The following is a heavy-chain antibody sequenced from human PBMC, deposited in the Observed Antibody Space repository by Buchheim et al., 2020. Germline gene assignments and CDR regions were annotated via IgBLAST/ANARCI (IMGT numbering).Heavy chain of an antibody. J-gene: IGHJ4*02. D-gene: IGHD2-21*02. CDR1: GFTFSSYG. V-gene: IGHV3-30*18. CDR3: AKDEGIVVVTAILDY. CDR2: ISYDGSNK. Sequence: QVQLVESGGGVVQPGRSLRLSCAASGFTFSSYGMHWVRQAPGKGLEWVAVISYDGSNKYYADSVKGRFTISRDNSKNTLYLQMNSLRAEDTAVYYCAKDEGIVVVTAILDYWGQGTL.